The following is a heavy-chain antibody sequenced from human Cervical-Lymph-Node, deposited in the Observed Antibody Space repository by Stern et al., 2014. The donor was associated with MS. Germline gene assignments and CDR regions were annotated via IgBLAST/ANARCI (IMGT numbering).Heavy chain of an antibody. V-gene: IGHV5-51*01. CDR1: GYIFTNYW. CDR3: ARQRYFDY. Sequence: VQLGQSGAEVKDPGESLKISCKGSGYIFTNYWIGWVRQMPGKGLESMGIIFPDDSDIRYSPSFEGQVTISADKSINTAFLQWNNLKASDTAIYYCARQRYFDYWGQGTLVTVSS. J-gene: IGHJ4*02. CDR2: IFPDDSDI.